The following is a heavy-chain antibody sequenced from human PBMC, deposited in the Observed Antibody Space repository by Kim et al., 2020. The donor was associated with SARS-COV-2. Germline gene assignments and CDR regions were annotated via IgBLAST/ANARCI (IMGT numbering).Heavy chain of an antibody. J-gene: IGHJ4*02. CDR3: ARDEYSSTMIGD. D-gene: IGHD3-22*01. Sequence: ASVKVSCKASGYTFTSYAMHWVRQAPGQRLEWMGWINAGNGNTKYSQKFQGRVTITRDTSASTAYMELSSLRSEDTAVYYCARDEYSSTMIGDWGQGTLVTVSS. CDR1: GYTFTSYA. V-gene: IGHV1-3*01. CDR2: INAGNGNT.